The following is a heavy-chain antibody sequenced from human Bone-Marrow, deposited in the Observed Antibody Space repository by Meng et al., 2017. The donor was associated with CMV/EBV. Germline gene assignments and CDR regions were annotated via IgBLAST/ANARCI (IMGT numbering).Heavy chain of an antibody. V-gene: IGHV2-5*01. CDR2: IYWNDDK. D-gene: IGHD3-22*01. CDR1: GFTPSADEVG. CDR3: AHRPSYFDSSGPNYFDY. J-gene: IGHJ4*02. Sequence: SGPTLVKPTQTLTLTCSFSGFTPSADEVGVGWIRQPPGKALEWLALIYWNDDKKYNPSLKTRLTISKDASKNHVVLIMTNMDPADTATYYCAHRPSYFDSSGPNYFDYWGQGILVTASS.